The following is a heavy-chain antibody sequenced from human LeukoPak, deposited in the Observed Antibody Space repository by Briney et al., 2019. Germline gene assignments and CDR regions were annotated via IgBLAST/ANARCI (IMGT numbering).Heavy chain of an antibody. D-gene: IGHD5-12*01. J-gene: IGHJ4*02. V-gene: IGHV3-23*01. Sequence: GGSLRLSCAASGFTFSSYAMSWVRQAPGKGLEWVSAISGSGGSTYYADSVKGRFTISRDNSKYTLYLQMNGLRAEDTAVYYCAKRYSGYDFIDYWGQGTLVTVSS. CDR3: AKRYSGYDFIDY. CDR2: ISGSGGST. CDR1: GFTFSSYA.